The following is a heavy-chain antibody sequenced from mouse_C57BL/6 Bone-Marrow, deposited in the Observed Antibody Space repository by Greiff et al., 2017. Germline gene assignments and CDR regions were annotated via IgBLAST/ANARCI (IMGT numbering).Heavy chain of an antibody. CDR2: IHPNSGST. J-gene: IGHJ2*01. D-gene: IGHD1-2*01. CDR1: GYTFTSYW. V-gene: IGHV1-64*01. CDR3: ARDYYGLFDY. Sequence: QVQLQQPGAELVKPGASVKLSCKASGYTFTSYWMHWVKQRPGPGLEWIGMIHPNSGSTNYNEKFKSKATLTVDKSSSTAYMQLSSLTSEDSAVDYGARDYYGLFDYGGQGTTLTVSS.